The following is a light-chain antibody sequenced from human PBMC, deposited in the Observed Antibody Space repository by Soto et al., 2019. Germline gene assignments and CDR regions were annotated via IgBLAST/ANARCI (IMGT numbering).Light chain of an antibody. J-gene: IGKJ3*01. Sequence: ETVLTQSPATFSVSPGERATLSGRASRSIGSNLAWYQRRPGQPPRLLIYGASTRATGVPARLSGSGSGTQFTLTINSLQSEDFALYYCQQYNKWPLFTFGPGTKEDIK. V-gene: IGKV3-15*01. CDR1: RSIGSN. CDR3: QQYNKWPLFT. CDR2: GAS.